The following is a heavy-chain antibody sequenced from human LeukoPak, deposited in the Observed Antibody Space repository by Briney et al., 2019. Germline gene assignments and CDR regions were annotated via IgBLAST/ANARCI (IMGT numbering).Heavy chain of an antibody. V-gene: IGHV4-39*07. J-gene: IGHJ4*02. D-gene: IGHD5-18*01. CDR2: IYYSGST. CDR1: GGSISSSSYY. Sequence: PSETLSLTCTVSGGSISSSSYYWGWIRQPPGKGLEWIGSIYYSGSTYYNPSLKSRVTISVDTSKNQFSLKLSSVTAADTAVYYCARGELWSPRVFDYWGQGTLVTVSS. CDR3: ARGELWSPRVFDY.